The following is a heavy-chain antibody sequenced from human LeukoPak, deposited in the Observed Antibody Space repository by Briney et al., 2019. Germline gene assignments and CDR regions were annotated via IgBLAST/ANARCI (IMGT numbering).Heavy chain of an antibody. CDR2: IFAIFGTA. Sequence: SVKVSCKTSGGIFSSYAINWVRQAPGQGLEWMGGIFAIFGTANYAQKFQGRVTITADKSTTTAYMELSSLRSEDTAVYYCARTPKTYYYDSSGYSWPDWFDPWGQGTLVTVSS. CDR3: ARTPKTYYYDSSGYSWPDWFDP. D-gene: IGHD3-22*01. CDR1: GGIFSSYA. V-gene: IGHV1-69*06. J-gene: IGHJ5*02.